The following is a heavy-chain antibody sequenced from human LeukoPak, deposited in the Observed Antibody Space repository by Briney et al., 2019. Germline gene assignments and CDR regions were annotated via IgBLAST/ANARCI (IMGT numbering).Heavy chain of an antibody. CDR3: ARLSKQQLVQYWFDP. J-gene: IGHJ5*02. CDR2: IDYTGST. Sequence: SETLSLTCTVSGGSISSSSYYWGWIRQPPGKGLEWIERIDYTGSTYYHPSLKSRAPISVARSKSHCSLTVRSVTAADTVVYYCARLSKQQLVQYWFDPSGQGTLVTVSS. D-gene: IGHD6-13*01. CDR1: GGSISSSSYY. V-gene: IGHV4-39*02.